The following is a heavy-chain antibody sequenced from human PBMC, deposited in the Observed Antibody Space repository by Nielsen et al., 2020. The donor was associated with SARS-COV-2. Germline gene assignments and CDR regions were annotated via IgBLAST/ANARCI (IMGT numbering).Heavy chain of an antibody. CDR1: GYTFTSYA. D-gene: IGHD3-22*01. CDR2: INTNTGNP. CDR3: ARDLKDSSGYYYPGAPENDAFDI. V-gene: IGHV7-4-1*02. Sequence: ASVKVSCKASGYTFTSYAMNWVRQAPGQGLEWMGWINTNTGNPTYAQGFTGRFVFSLDTSVSTAYLQISSLKAEDTAVYYCARDLKDSSGYYYPGAPENDAFDIWGQGTMVTVSS. J-gene: IGHJ3*02.